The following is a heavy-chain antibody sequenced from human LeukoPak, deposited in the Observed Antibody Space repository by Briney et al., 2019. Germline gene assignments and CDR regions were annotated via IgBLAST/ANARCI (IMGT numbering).Heavy chain of an antibody. D-gene: IGHD2-15*01. V-gene: IGHV1-69*06. CDR2: IIPIFGTA. CDR1: GGTFSSYA. J-gene: IGHJ4*02. Sequence: SVKVSCKASGGTFSSYAISWVRQAPGQGLEWMGGIIPIFGTANYAQKFQGRVTITADKSTSTAYMELSSLRSEDTAVYYCARDPPLGYCSGGSCYSLMDYWGQGTLVTVSS. CDR3: ARDPPLGYCSGGSCYSLMDY.